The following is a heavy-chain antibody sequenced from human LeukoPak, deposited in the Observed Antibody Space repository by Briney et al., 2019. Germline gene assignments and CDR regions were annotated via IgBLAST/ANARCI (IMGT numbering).Heavy chain of an antibody. Sequence: GGSLRLSCAASGFTFSSYSMHWVRQAPGKGLEWVAVISYDGINKYYADSVKGRFTISRDNSKNTLYLQMNSLRAEDTAVYYCAKDVGSITGTIDYWGQGTLVTVSS. CDR1: GFTFSSYS. J-gene: IGHJ4*02. V-gene: IGHV3-30-3*01. CDR2: ISYDGINK. CDR3: AKDVGSITGTIDY. D-gene: IGHD1-7*01.